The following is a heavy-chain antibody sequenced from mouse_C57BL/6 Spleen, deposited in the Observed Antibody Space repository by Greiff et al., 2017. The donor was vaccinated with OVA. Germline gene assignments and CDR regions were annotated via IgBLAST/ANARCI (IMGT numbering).Heavy chain of an antibody. CDR2: INPYNGGT. Sequence: EVQLKESGPVLVKPGASVKMSCKASGYTFTDYYMNWVKQSHGKSLEWIGVINPYNGGTSYNQKFKGKATLTVDKSSSTAYMELNSLTSEDSAVYYCAREEGIYYGSSSSFDYWGQGTTLTVSS. V-gene: IGHV1-19*01. D-gene: IGHD1-1*01. CDR3: AREEGIYYGSSSSFDY. CDR1: GYTFTDYY. J-gene: IGHJ2*01.